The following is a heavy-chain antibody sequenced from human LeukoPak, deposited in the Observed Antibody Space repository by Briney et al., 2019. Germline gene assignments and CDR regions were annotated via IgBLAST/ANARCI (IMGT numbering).Heavy chain of an antibody. CDR2: IYTSGST. V-gene: IGHV4-4*09. Sequence: PSETLSLTCTVSGGSISSYYWSWIRQPPGKGPEWIGYIYTSGSTNYNPSLKSRVTISVDTSKNQFSLKLSSVTAADTAVYYCARPMLTGYDAFDIWGQGTMVTVSS. CDR3: ARPMLTGYDAFDI. J-gene: IGHJ3*02. CDR1: GGSISSYY. D-gene: IGHD1-20*01.